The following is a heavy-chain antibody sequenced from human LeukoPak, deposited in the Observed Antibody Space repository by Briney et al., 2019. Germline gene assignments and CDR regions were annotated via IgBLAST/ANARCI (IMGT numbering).Heavy chain of an antibody. D-gene: IGHD1-1*01. CDR2: INPDSGGT. V-gene: IGHV1-2*02. CDR1: GYSFSDYY. CDR3: AKDISTHMEPPDWFDS. Sequence: GASVKVSCKASGYSFSDYYMHWVRQAPGQGLEWMGWINPDSGGTHYAQKCQGRVTLTRDTSLSTAYMELSRLRSDDTAVYYCAKDISTHMEPPDWFDSWGQGTLVTVSS. J-gene: IGHJ5*01.